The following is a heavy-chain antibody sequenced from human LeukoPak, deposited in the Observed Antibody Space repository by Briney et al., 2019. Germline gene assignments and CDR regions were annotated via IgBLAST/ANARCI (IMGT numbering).Heavy chain of an antibody. Sequence: GGPLRLSCAVSGFTFSRYAMHWVRQAPGKGLEGVAVISYDGSKKADSVKGRFTISRDNSKNTLYLQMTSLRAEDTAVYYCARDSSDYWGQGTLVTVSS. CDR3: ARDSSDY. J-gene: IGHJ4*02. CDR2: ISYDGSKK. CDR1: GFTFSRYA. V-gene: IGHV3-30-3*01.